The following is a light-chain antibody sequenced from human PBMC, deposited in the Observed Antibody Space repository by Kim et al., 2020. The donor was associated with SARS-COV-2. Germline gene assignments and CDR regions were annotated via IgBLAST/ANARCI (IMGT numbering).Light chain of an antibody. Sequence: SVSPGQTASITCSGDKLGDKYACWYQQKPGQSRVLVMYQDSKRPSGIPGRFSGSNSGNTASLTISGTQAMDEADYYCQAWDSSTWVFGGGTQLTVL. CDR2: QDS. CDR1: KLGDKY. J-gene: IGLJ3*02. V-gene: IGLV3-1*01. CDR3: QAWDSSTWV.